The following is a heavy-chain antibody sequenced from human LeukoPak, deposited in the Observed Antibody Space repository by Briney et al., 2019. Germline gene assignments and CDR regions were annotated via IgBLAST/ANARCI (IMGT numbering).Heavy chain of an antibody. Sequence: GSLRLSCAASGFTVSSNYMSWVRQAPGKGLEWVSVIYSGGSTYYADSVKGRFTISRDNSKNTLHLQMNSLRAEDTAVYYCASARFTYGDYAFDYWGQGTLVTVSS. J-gene: IGHJ4*02. CDR3: ASARFTYGDYAFDY. D-gene: IGHD4-17*01. V-gene: IGHV3-53*01. CDR2: IYSGGST. CDR1: GFTVSSNY.